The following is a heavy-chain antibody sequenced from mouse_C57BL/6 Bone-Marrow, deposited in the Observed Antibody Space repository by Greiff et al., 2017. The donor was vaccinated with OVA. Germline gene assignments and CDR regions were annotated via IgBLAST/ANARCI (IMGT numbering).Heavy chain of an antibody. J-gene: IGHJ2*01. Sequence: DVQLVESGGGLVKPGGSLKLSCAASGFTFSSYTMSWVRQTPEKRLEWVATISGGGGNTYYPDSVKGRFTISRDNAKNTLYLQMSSLRSEDTALYYCARTGRRDYFDYWGQGTTLTVSS. CDR2: ISGGGGNT. CDR3: ARTGRRDYFDY. CDR1: GFTFSSYT. D-gene: IGHD3-2*01. V-gene: IGHV5-9*01.